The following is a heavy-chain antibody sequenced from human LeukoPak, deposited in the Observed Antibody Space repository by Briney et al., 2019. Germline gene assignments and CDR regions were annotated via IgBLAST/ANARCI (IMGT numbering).Heavy chain of an antibody. CDR2: ISDGGGST. V-gene: IGHV3-23*01. CDR1: GFPFSGFA. D-gene: IGHD6-13*01. J-gene: IGHJ4*02. Sequence: PGGSLRLSCAASGFPFSGFAMFWVRQAPGKGLEWVSAISDGGGSTYYADSVKGRFTISRDNSKNTLYLQMSSLRAEDTAVYYCAKAATIIAAGTDYWGQGTLVTVSS. CDR3: AKAATIIAAGTDY.